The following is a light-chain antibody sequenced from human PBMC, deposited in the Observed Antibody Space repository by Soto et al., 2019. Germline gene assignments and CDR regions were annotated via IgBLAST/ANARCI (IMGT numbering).Light chain of an antibody. CDR3: CSHAGDNTYV. CDR1: SSDVGGYNY. V-gene: IGLV2-8*01. J-gene: IGLJ1*01. Sequence: QSALTQPPSASGSPGQSVTISCTGTSSDVGGYNYVSWYQQHPGKAPKLMIYEVTKRPSGVPDRFSGSKSGNTASLTVSGLQAEDEADYFRCSHAGDNTYVFGTGTKVTVL. CDR2: EVT.